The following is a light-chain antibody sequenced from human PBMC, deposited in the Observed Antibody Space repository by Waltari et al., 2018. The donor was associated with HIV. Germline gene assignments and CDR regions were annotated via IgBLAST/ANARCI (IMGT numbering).Light chain of an antibody. J-gene: IGLJ3*02. V-gene: IGLV7-46*01. CDR3: RLAYGISRPV. CDR2: DVS. CDR1: IGPVTRGPW. Sequence: QAVVTQEPSLTVSPGGPVTLTCCSSIGPVTRGPWHSWLQQRPGQRPRTLVYDVSNKRSWTPDGFSCALLGGKAALIPSGAQPDVEADYYCRLAYGISRPVFGGGTKLTVL.